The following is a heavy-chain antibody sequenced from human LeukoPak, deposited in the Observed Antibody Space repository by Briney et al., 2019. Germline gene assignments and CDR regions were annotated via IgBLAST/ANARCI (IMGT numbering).Heavy chain of an antibody. CDR2: IRYDGSNK. CDR1: GFTFSSYG. Sequence: GGSLRLSCAASGFTFSSYGMHWVRQAPGKGLEWVAFIRYDGSNKYYADSVKGRFTISRDNSTNTLYLQMNSLRAEDAAVYYCAKDLSGWADYWGQGTLVTVSS. D-gene: IGHD6-19*01. J-gene: IGHJ4*02. CDR3: AKDLSGWADY. V-gene: IGHV3-30*02.